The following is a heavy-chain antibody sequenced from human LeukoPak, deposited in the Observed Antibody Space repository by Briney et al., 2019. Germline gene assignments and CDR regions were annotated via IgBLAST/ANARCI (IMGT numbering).Heavy chain of an antibody. CDR2: IYYSGST. CDR3: ARQGVRGVINYMDV. J-gene: IGHJ6*03. Sequence: SETLSLTCTVSGGSTSTSNYYWGWIRQPPGKGLEWIGSIYYSGSTYYNPSLKSRVTISVDTSKNQFSLKLSSVTAADTAVYYCARQGVRGVINYMDVWGKGTTVTISS. V-gene: IGHV4-39*01. D-gene: IGHD3-10*01. CDR1: GGSTSTSNYY.